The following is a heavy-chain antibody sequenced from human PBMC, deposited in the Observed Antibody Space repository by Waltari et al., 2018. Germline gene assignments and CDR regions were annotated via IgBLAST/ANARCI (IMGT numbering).Heavy chain of an antibody. Sequence: QVQLVQSGAEVKKPGASVKVSCKVSGYTLTELSMHWLRQAPGKGLAWMGGFDPENVETINEHKFQGRVTMTEDTYTDTAYMELSSLRSEDTAVYYCATARFGAATGGNWFDPWGQGTLVTVSS. CDR3: ATARFGAATGGNWFDP. J-gene: IGHJ5*02. D-gene: IGHD2-15*01. V-gene: IGHV1-24*01. CDR1: GYTLTELS. CDR2: FDPENVET.